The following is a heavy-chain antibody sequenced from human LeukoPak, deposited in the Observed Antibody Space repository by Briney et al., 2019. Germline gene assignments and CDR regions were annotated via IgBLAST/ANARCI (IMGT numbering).Heavy chain of an antibody. CDR1: GFTFSSYE. J-gene: IGHJ4*02. CDR2: INNSGSPI. CDR3: VRGLEVDY. Sequence: GGSLRLSCAASGFTFSSYEMNWVRQAPGKGLEWVSYINNSGSPIYYADSVEGRFTVSRDNAKNSLYLQMNSLRAEDTAVYYCVRGLEVDYWGQGVLVTVSS. V-gene: IGHV3-48*03. D-gene: IGHD1-1*01.